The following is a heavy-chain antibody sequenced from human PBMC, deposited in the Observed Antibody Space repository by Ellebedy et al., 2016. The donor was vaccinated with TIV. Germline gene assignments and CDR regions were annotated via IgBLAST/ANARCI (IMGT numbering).Heavy chain of an antibody. Sequence: MPSETLSLTCTVSGGSISSYYWSWIRQPPGKGLEWIGYIYYSGSTNYNPSLKSRVTISVATSKNPFSLNLSSVTAADTAVYYCARQEVGAYYYYYGMDVWGQGTTVTVSS. CDR2: IYYSGST. CDR3: ARQEVGAYYYYYGMDV. V-gene: IGHV4-59*08. D-gene: IGHD1-26*01. CDR1: GGSISSYY. J-gene: IGHJ6*02.